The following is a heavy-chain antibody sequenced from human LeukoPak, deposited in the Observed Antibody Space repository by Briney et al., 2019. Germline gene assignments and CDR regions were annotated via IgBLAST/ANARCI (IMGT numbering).Heavy chain of an antibody. CDR3: ARAIYYYYGMDV. V-gene: IGHV3-48*03. J-gene: IGHJ6*02. Sequence: PGGSLRLSCAASGFTFSSYEMNWVRQAPGKGLEWVSYISSSGSTIYYADSVKGRFTISRDNAKNSLYLQMNSLRAEDTAVYYCARAIYYYYGMDVWGQGTTVTVSS. D-gene: IGHD3-3*01. CDR2: ISSSGSTI. CDR1: GFTFSSYE.